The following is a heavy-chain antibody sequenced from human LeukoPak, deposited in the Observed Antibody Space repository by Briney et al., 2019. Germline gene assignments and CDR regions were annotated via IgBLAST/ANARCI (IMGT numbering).Heavy chain of an antibody. V-gene: IGHV3-48*01. J-gene: IGHJ4*02. CDR2: ISSSSSTI. CDR1: GFTFSSYS. D-gene: IGHD3-10*01. CDR3: ASLEGYYGSGSYYNG. Sequence: GGSLRLSCAASGFTFSSYSMNWVRQAPGKGLEWVSYISSSSSTIYYADSVKGRFTISRDNAKNSLYLQMNSLRAEDTAVYYCASLEGYYGSGSYYNGWGQGTLVTVSS.